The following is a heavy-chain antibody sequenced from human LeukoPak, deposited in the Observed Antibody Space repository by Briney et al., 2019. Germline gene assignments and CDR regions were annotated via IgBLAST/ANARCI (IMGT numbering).Heavy chain of an antibody. CDR1: GFTFDDYA. CDR2: ISWNSGSI. Sequence: PGGSLRLSCAASGFTFDDYAMHWVRQAPGKGLEWVSGISWNSGSIGYADSVKGRFTISRDNAKNSLYLQMNSLRAEDTALYYCAKASWFGELLSNFDCWGQGTLVTVSS. D-gene: IGHD3-10*01. V-gene: IGHV3-9*01. CDR3: AKASWFGELLSNFDC. J-gene: IGHJ4*02.